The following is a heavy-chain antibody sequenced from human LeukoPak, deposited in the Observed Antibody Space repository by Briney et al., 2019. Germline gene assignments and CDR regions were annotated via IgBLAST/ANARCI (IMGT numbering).Heavy chain of an antibody. J-gene: IGHJ6*03. CDR2: IYHSGST. CDR1: GGSISSGGYF. D-gene: IGHD6-13*01. Sequence: SQTLSLTCTVSGGSISSGGYFWSWIRQPPGKGLEWIGYIYHSGSTYYNPSLKSRVTISVDRSKNQFSLKLSSVTAADTAVYYCARGVSWGNENYYMDVWGKGTTVTVSS. V-gene: IGHV4-30-2*01. CDR3: ARGVSWGNENYYMDV.